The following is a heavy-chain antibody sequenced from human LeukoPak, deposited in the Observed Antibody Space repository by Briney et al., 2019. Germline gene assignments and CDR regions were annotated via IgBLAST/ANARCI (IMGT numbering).Heavy chain of an antibody. CDR3: AKTSGSYLSSEAFDY. V-gene: IGHV3-9*03. D-gene: IGHD1-26*01. Sequence: GRSLRLSCAASGFTFVDYAMHWVRHAPGKGLEWVSGISWNSGSIVYADSVKGRFTISRDNDKNSMYLQMNSLRAEDMALYYCAKTSGSYLSSEAFDYWGQGTLVTVSS. CDR1: GFTFVDYA. CDR2: ISWNSGSI. J-gene: IGHJ4*02.